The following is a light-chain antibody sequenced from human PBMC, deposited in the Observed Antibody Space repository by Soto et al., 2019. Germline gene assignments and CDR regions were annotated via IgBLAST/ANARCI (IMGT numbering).Light chain of an antibody. Sequence: EIVLTQSPGTLSLSPGERATLSCRASQSVSSSYLDWYQQKPGQAPRLLIYGASSRATGIPDRFSGSGSGTDFTLTISRLEPKDFAVYYCHPYGSSPPTFEQVTKVEIK. CDR1: QSVSSSY. CDR3: HPYGSSPPT. J-gene: IGKJ1*01. CDR2: GAS. V-gene: IGKV3-20*01.